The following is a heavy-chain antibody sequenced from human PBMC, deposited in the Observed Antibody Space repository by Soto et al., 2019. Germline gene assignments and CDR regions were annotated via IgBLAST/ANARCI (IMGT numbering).Heavy chain of an antibody. D-gene: IGHD3-16*02. J-gene: IGHJ4*01. V-gene: IGHV3-11*05. Sequence: GSLRLSCAASGFTFSDYYMSWIRQAPGKGLEWVSYISSSSSYTNYADSVKGRFTISRDNAKNSLYLQMNSLKTEDTAVYYYTTDSYITIVIICFDYWGHGTLVTVSS. CDR3: TTDSYITIVIICFDY. CDR1: GFTFSDYY. CDR2: ISSSSSYT.